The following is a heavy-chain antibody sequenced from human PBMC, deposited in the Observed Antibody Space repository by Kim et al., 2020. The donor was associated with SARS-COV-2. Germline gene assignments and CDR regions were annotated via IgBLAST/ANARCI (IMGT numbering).Heavy chain of an antibody. D-gene: IGHD3-10*01. CDR3: VRDYYYGSGSPSGHDAFDI. Sequence: GRFTISRDNSKNTLYLQMNSLRAEDTAVYYCVRDYYYGSGSPSGHDAFDIWGQGTMVTVSS. V-gene: IGHV3-30*01. J-gene: IGHJ3*02.